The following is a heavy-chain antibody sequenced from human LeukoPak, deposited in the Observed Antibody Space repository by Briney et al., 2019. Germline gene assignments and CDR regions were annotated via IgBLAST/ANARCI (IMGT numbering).Heavy chain of an antibody. CDR1: GFTFSSYS. CDR3: AKVAKYYYGSETYYFFEH. CDR2: ISSSSSYI. J-gene: IGHJ4*02. Sequence: GGSLRLSCAASGFTFSSYSMNWVRQAPGKGLEWVSSISSSSSYIYYADSVKGRFTISRDNSKNTLYLQMNSLRAEDTAVYYCAKVAKYYYGSETYYFFEHWGQGTPVTASS. V-gene: IGHV3-21*04. D-gene: IGHD3-10*01.